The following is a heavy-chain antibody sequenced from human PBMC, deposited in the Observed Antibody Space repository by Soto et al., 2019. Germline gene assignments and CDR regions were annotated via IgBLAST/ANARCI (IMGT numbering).Heavy chain of an antibody. CDR1: GGTFSSYA. D-gene: IGHD2-2*02. V-gene: IGHV1-69*13. CDR3: ARDIRDIVVVPAAIGCFDP. Sequence: ASVKVSCKASGGTFSSYAISWVLQAPGQRLEWLGGIIPIFGTANYAQKFQGRVTITADESTSTAYMELSSLRSEDTAVYYCARDIRDIVVVPAAIGCFDPWGQGTLVTVSS. CDR2: IIPIFGTA. J-gene: IGHJ5*02.